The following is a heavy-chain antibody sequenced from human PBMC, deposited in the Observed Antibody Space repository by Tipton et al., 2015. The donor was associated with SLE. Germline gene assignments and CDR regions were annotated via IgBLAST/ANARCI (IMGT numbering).Heavy chain of an antibody. J-gene: IGHJ4*02. V-gene: IGHV3-53*01. D-gene: IGHD5-18*01. Sequence: SLRLSCAASGFTVSNNYMSWVRQAPGKGLEWVSVLYSGGSTYYADSVKGRFTISIDNSKNTLYLQMNSLRAEDTAVYYCARDRGYSYGSFDYWGQGTLVTVSS. CDR3: ARDRGYSYGSFDY. CDR2: LYSGGST. CDR1: GFTVSNNY.